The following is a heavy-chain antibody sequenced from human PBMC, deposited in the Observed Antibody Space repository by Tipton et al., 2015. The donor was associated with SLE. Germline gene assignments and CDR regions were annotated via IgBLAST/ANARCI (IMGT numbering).Heavy chain of an antibody. CDR3: ATFDY. V-gene: IGHV3-30*02. CDR2: IRSDGSDE. Sequence: SLRLSCAASGFTFSRYGMHWVRQAPGKGLEWVAFIRSDGSDEYYADSVKGRFTISRDNSKNTLYLQLSSLRSEDTAVYYCATFDYWGQGTLVTVSS. J-gene: IGHJ4*02. CDR1: GFTFSRYG.